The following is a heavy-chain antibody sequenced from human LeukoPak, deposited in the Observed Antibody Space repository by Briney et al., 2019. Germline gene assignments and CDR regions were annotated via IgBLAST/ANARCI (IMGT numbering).Heavy chain of an antibody. D-gene: IGHD3-22*01. V-gene: IGHV5-51*01. CDR1: GYSFTSYW. CDR2: IYPGDSDT. J-gene: IGHJ4*02. CDR3: ARVDSSGYYYASPVSDLYFDY. Sequence: GESLKISCKGSGYSFTSYWIGWVRQMPGKGLEWMGIIYPGDSDTRYSPSFQGQVTISADKSISTAYLQWSSLKASDTAVYYCARVDSSGYYYASPVSDLYFDYWGQGTLVTVSS.